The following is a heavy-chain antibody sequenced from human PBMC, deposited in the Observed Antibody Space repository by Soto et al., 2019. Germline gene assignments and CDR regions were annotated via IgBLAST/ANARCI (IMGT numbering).Heavy chain of an antibody. CDR2: ISAYNGNK. V-gene: IGHV1-18*04. J-gene: IGHJ4*02. Sequence: ASVKVSCKASGYTFTSYGISWVRQAPGQGLEWMGWISAYNGNKNKAQKLQGRVTITTDTSTSTAYMELRSLRSDDTAVYYCARDFPAPAVAAAAHFDYWGQGTLVTVSS. CDR1: GYTFTSYG. CDR3: ARDFPAPAVAAAAHFDY. D-gene: IGHD6-13*01.